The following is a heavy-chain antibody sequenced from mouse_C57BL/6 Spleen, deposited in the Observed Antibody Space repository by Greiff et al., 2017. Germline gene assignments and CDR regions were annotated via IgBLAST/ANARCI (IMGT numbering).Heavy chain of an antibody. CDR1: GYAFTNYL. CDR2: INPGSGGT. J-gene: IGHJ1*03. Sequence: VQRVESGAELVRPGTSVKVSCKASGYAFTNYLIEWVKQRPGQGLEWIGVINPGSGGTNYNEKFKGKATLTADKSSSTAYMQLSSLTSEDSAVYFCARRDWYFDVWGTGTTVTVSS. CDR3: ARRDWYFDV. V-gene: IGHV1-54*01.